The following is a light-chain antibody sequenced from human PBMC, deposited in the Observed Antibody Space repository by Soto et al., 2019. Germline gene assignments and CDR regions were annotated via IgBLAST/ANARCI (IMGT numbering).Light chain of an antibody. V-gene: IGLV4-69*01. J-gene: IGLJ2*01. Sequence: QAVVTQSPSASASPGASVKLTCTLSSGHSTYAIAWHQQQPETGPRFLMKLNSDGSHSKGDGIPDRFSGSSAGAERYLTIYGLQSEDEADYYCQTWGTGVVFGGGTKLTVL. CDR3: QTWGTGVV. CDR1: SGHSTYA. CDR2: LNSDGSH.